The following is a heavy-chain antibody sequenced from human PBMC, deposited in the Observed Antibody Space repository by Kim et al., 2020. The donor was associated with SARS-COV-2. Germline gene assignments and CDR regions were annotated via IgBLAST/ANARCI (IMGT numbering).Heavy chain of an antibody. CDR3: AKSTSYCSSSGNCFFDY. V-gene: IGHV5-51*01. D-gene: IGHD2-2*01. CDR1: GYSFTSYW. J-gene: IGHJ4*02. Sequence: GESLKISCKGSGYSFTSYWIGWVRQMPGKGLEWMGIIYPGDSDTRYSPSFQGQVTISADKSISTTYLHWSSLKASDTAMYYCAKSTSYCSSSGNCFFDYWGQGTLVTVSS. CDR2: IYPGDSDT.